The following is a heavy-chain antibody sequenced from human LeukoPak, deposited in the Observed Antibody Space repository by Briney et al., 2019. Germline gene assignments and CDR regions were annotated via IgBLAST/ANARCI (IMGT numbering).Heavy chain of an antibody. CDR1: GYTFTSYG. V-gene: IGHV1-18*01. J-gene: IGHJ3*02. Sequence: ASVKVSCKASGYTFTSYGISWVRQAPGQGLEWMGWISAYNGNTNYAQKLQGRVTMTTDTSTSTAYMELRSLTSEDTAVYYCAREPDVDLSTFRGDAFDIWGQGTMVTVSS. D-gene: IGHD5-24*01. CDR3: AREPDVDLSTFRGDAFDI. CDR2: ISAYNGNT.